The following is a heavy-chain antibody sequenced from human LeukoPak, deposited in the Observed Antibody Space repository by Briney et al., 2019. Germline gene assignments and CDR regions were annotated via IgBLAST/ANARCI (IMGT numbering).Heavy chain of an antibody. CDR3: ARELGYCSGGSCYPRPSNWFDP. V-gene: IGHV4-59*01. CDR2: IYYSGST. Sequence: PSETLSLTCTVSGGSISSYYWGWIRQPPGKGLEWIGYIYYSGSTNYNPSLKSRVTISVDTSKNQFSLKLSSVTAADTAVYYCARELGYCSGGSCYPRPSNWFDPWGQGTLVTVSS. D-gene: IGHD2-15*01. J-gene: IGHJ5*02. CDR1: GGSISSYY.